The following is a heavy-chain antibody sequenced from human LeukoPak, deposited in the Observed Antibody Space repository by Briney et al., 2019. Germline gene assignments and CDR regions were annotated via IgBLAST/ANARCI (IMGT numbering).Heavy chain of an antibody. J-gene: IGHJ5*02. CDR1: GGTFSSYA. CDR3: ARGISVPATRTIRSGSGYGHNWFDP. Sequence: SVKVSCKASGGTFSSYAISWVRQAPGQGLEWMGGINPIFGSANYAQKFQGRVTNTADESTRTASMALSGLSYEGTAMYHCARGISVPATRTIRSGSGYGHNWFDPWGQATLVTVSS. CDR2: INPIFGSA. D-gene: IGHD5-12*01. V-gene: IGHV1-69*01.